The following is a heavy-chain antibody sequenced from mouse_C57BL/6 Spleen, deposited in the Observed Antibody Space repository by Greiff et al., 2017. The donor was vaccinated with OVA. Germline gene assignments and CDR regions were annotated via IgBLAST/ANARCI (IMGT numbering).Heavy chain of an antibody. CDR1: GYTFTSYW. J-gene: IGHJ3*01. CDR2: IDPSDSYT. V-gene: IGHV1-69*01. CDR3: AREGYYYAWFAY. D-gene: IGHD1-1*01. Sequence: QVQLQQPGAELVMPGASVKLSCKASGYTFTSYWMHWVKQRPGQGLEWIGEIDPSDSYTNYNQKFKGKSTLTVDKSSSTAYMQLSSLTSEDSAVYYCAREGYYYAWFAYWGQGTLVTVSA.